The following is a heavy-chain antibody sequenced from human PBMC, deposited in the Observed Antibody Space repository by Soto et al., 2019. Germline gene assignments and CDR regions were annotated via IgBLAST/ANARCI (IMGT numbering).Heavy chain of an antibody. V-gene: IGHV1-18*01. CDR3: ARGIESSSWYNFDY. CDR2: ISAYNGNT. CDR1: GYTFTSYG. Sequence: ASVKVSCKASGYTFTSYGMSWVRQAPGQGLEWMGWISAYNGNTNYAQKLQGRVTMTTDTSTSTAYMELSSLRSEDTAVYYCARGIESSSWYNFDYWGQGTLVTVSS. D-gene: IGHD6-13*01. J-gene: IGHJ4*02.